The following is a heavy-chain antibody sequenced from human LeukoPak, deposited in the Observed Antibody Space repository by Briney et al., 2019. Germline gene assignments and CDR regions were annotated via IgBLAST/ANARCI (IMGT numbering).Heavy chain of an antibody. CDR3: ARGRWPQLINY. Sequence: SSETLSLTCSVYGGSINSFYWSWIRQPPGKGLEWIGYIYSSGSTNYNPSLKSRVTISVDTSKNQFSLKLSSVTAADTAVYYCARGRWPQLINYWGQGTLVTVSS. J-gene: IGHJ4*02. D-gene: IGHD5-24*01. CDR1: GGSINSFY. CDR2: IYSSGST. V-gene: IGHV4-59*01.